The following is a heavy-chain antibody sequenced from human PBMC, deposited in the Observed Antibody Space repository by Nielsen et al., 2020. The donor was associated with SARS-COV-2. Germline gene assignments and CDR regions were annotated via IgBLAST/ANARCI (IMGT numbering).Heavy chain of an antibody. CDR3: ARELTGIAAAGTYYFYYMDV. Sequence: WVRQAPGQGLAWMGIINPSGGSTSYAQKFQGRVTMTRDTSTSTVYMELSSLRSDDTAVYYCARELTGIAAAGTYYFYYMDVWGKGTTVTVS. D-gene: IGHD6-13*01. J-gene: IGHJ6*03. CDR2: INPSGGST. V-gene: IGHV1-46*01.